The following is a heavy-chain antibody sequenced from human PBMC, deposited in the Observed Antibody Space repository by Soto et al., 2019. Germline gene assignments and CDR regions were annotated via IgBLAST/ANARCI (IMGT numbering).Heavy chain of an antibody. J-gene: IGHJ4*02. Sequence: GGSLRLSCAASGFTFSSYAMSWVGQSPGKGLEWVSIITSDGRTYYADSVKGRFTISRDNSKNTVYLQMNSLRAEDTAVYYCAKDSSTVTTDPLSVVLFDYWGQGALVTVSS. CDR3: AKDSSTVTTDPLSVVLFDY. D-gene: IGHD4-17*01. V-gene: IGHV3-23*01. CDR2: ITSDGRT. CDR1: GFTFSSYA.